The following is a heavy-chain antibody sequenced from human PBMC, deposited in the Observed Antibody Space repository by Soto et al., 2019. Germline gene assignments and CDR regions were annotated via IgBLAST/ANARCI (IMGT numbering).Heavy chain of an antibody. Sequence: RASVKVSCKASGYTFTSYAMHWVRQAPGQRLEWMGWINAGNGNTKYSQKFQGRVTITRDTSASTAYMELSSLRSEDTAVYYCAREGITMIVGGYYYGMDVWGQGTTVTVSS. V-gene: IGHV1-3*01. D-gene: IGHD3-22*01. CDR3: AREGITMIVGGYYYGMDV. CDR1: GYTFTSYA. J-gene: IGHJ6*02. CDR2: INAGNGNT.